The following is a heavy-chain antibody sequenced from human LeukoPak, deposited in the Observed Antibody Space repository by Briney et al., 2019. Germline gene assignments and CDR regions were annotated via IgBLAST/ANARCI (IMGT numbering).Heavy chain of an antibody. D-gene: IGHD3-22*01. Sequence: PSETLSLTCTVSGYSISSGYYWGWIRQPPGKGLEWIGSIYHSGSTYYNPSLKSRVTISVDTSKNQFSLKLSSVTAADTAVYYCARSLGHYYDDTAYWDAFALWGQGTMVTVSS. CDR1: GYSISSGYY. CDR2: IYHSGST. CDR3: ARSLGHYYDDTAYWDAFAL. J-gene: IGHJ3*01. V-gene: IGHV4-38-2*02.